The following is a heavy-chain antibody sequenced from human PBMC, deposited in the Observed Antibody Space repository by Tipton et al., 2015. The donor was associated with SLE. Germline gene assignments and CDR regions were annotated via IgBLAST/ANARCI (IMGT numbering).Heavy chain of an antibody. V-gene: IGHV4-31*03. Sequence: TLSLTCTVSGGSISSGGYYWSWIRQHPGKGLEWIGYIYHSGSTYYNPSLKSRVTISVDTSKNQFSLKLSSVTAADTAVYYCARGGSSSWYDAEYFQHWGQGTLVTVSS. CDR2: IYHSGST. D-gene: IGHD6-13*01. J-gene: IGHJ1*01. CDR3: ARGGSSSWYDAEYFQH. CDR1: GGSISSGGYY.